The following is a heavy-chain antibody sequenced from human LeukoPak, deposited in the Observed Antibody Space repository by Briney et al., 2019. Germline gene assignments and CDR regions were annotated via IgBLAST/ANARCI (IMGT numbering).Heavy chain of an antibody. CDR1: GGSISIGDYY. CDR2: IYYSGST. Sequence: SQTLSLTCTVSGGSISIGDYYWSWIRQPPGKGLEWIGYIYYSGSTYYNPSLKSRVTISVDTSKNQFSLKLSSVTAADTAVYYCARLAYYDSSGYGYWGQGTLVTVSS. J-gene: IGHJ4*02. D-gene: IGHD3-22*01. CDR3: ARLAYYDSSGYGY. V-gene: IGHV4-30-4*01.